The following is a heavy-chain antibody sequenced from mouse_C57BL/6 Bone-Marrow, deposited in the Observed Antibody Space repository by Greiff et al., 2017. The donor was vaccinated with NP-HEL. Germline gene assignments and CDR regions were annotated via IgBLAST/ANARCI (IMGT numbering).Heavy chain of an antibody. Sequence: QVQLQQSGAELAKPGASVKLSCKASGYTFTSYWMHWVKQRPGQGLEWIGYINPSSGYTKYNQKFKDKATLTVDQSSSTAYMQLNSLTSEDSAVYYCASSYYYGSSSDYWGQGTTLTVSS. D-gene: IGHD1-1*01. CDR3: ASSYYYGSSSDY. CDR2: INPSSGYT. J-gene: IGHJ2*01. V-gene: IGHV1-7*01. CDR1: GYTFTSYW.